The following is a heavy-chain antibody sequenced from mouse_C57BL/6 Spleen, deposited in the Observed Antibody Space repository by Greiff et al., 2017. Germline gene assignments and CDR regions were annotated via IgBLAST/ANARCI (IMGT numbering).Heavy chain of an antibody. CDR1: GFNIKDDY. D-gene: IGHD1-1*01. Sequence: DVKLQESGAELVRPGASVKLSCTASGFNIKDDYMHWVKQRPEQGLEWIGWIDPENGDTEYASKFQGKATITADTSSNTAYLQLSSLTSEDTAVYYCTTATVVPFDYWGQGTTLTVSS. J-gene: IGHJ2*01. V-gene: IGHV14-4*01. CDR2: IDPENGDT. CDR3: TTATVVPFDY.